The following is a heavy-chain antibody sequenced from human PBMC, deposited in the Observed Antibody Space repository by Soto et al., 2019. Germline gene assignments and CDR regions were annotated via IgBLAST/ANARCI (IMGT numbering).Heavy chain of an antibody. V-gene: IGHV3-23*01. J-gene: IGHJ3*02. CDR3: AKDPARNIVVVVAADTQGTDDAFDI. CDR1: GFTFSSYA. D-gene: IGHD2-15*01. Sequence: GGSLRLSCAASGFTFSSYAMSWVRQAPGKGLEWVSAISGSGGSTYYADSVKGRFTISRDNSKTTLYLQMNSLRAEDTAVYYCAKDPARNIVVVVAADTQGTDDAFDIWGQGTMVTVSS. CDR2: ISGSGGST.